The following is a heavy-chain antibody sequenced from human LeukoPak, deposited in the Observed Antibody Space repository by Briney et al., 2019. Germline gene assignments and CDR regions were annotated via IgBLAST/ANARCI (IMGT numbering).Heavy chain of an antibody. CDR1: GFTFSNYN. J-gene: IGHJ4*02. V-gene: IGHV3-21*01. Sequence: PGGSLRLSCAASGFTFSNYNMNWVRQAPGKGLEWVSSISSSSSYIYYADSVKGRFTISRDNAKNSLYLQMNSLRAEDTAVYYCARGRSSSWPIDYWGQGTLVTVSS. D-gene: IGHD6-13*01. CDR2: ISSSSSYI. CDR3: ARGRSSSWPIDY.